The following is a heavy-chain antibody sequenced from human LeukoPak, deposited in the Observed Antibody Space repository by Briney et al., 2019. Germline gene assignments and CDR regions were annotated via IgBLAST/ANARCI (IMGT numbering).Heavy chain of an antibody. D-gene: IGHD2-15*01. J-gene: IGHJ6*02. CDR2: MNPNSGNT. Sequence: ASVKVSCKASGYTFTSYDINWVRQATGQGLEWMGWMNPNSGNTGYAQKFQGRVTMTRNTSISTAYMELSSLRSEDTAVYYCARASLFWGYCSGGSCYSKVMDVWGQGTTVTVSS. CDR1: GYTFTSYD. V-gene: IGHV1-8*01. CDR3: ARASLFWGYCSGGSCYSKVMDV.